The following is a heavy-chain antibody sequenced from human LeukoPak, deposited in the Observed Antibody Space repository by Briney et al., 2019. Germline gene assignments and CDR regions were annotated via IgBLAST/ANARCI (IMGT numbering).Heavy chain of an antibody. Sequence: GSLRLSCAASGFTVSSNYMSWVRQAPGKGLEWVSVIYSGGSTYCADSVKGRFTISRDNSKNTLYLQMNSLRAEDTAVYYCARGGKIYYYYGMDVWGQGTTVTVSS. CDR1: GFTVSSNY. V-gene: IGHV3-66*02. CDR2: IYSGGST. J-gene: IGHJ6*02. D-gene: IGHD4-23*01. CDR3: ARGGKIYYYYGMDV.